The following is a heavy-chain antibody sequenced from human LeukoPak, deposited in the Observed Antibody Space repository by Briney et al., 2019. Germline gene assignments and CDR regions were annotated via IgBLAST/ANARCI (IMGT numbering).Heavy chain of an antibody. V-gene: IGHV3-7*05. Sequence: GGSLRLSCVASGFAFRTYWMSWVRQAPGKGLDWVANIMPDGSDKKFVDSVKGRFAISRDNAKKSLYLQMNSLRVEDTAVYYCATQTSSDAFEIWGQGTMVPVSS. J-gene: IGHJ3*02. CDR3: ATQTSSDAFEI. D-gene: IGHD2-2*01. CDR1: GFAFRTYW. CDR2: IMPDGSDK.